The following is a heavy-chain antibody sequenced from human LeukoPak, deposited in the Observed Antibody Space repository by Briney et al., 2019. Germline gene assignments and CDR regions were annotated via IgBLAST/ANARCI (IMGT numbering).Heavy chain of an antibody. J-gene: IGHJ5*02. CDR3: AREGASWGFT. CDR1: GDSISSGRYY. D-gene: IGHD2-2*01. CDR2: IHSSGGT. V-gene: IGHV4-61*02. Sequence: SSETLSLTCTVSGDSISSGRYYWSWIRQPAGKGLEWIGRIHSSGGTEYYPSLKRRVTISVDTAKNQFSLKLTSVTAADTAVYYCAREGASWGFTWGQGTLVTVSS.